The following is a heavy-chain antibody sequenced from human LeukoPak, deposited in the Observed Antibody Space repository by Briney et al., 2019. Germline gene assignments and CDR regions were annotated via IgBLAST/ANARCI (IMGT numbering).Heavy chain of an antibody. V-gene: IGHV1-18*01. CDR1: GYTFTSYG. D-gene: IGHD6-13*01. CDR3: ARPRLAAAGMFDP. CDR2: ISAYNGNT. J-gene: IGHJ5*02. Sequence: GASVKVSCKASGYTFTSYGISWVRQAPGQGLEGMGWISAYNGNTNYAQKFQGRVTMTRDTSISTAYMELSRLRSDDTAVYYCARPRLAAAGMFDPWGQGTLATVSS.